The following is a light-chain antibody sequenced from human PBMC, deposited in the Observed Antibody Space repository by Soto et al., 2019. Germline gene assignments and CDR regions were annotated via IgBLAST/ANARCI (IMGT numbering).Light chain of an antibody. J-gene: IGKJ4*01. CDR3: QYYNNWLAT. CDR2: AAS. Sequence: EVVMTQSPATLSVSPGDKVSLSWRANQTISNTLAWYQQKPGQAPRLLIYAASTRATGVSARFSGSGSGTEFTLTISSLQSEDFTIYYCQYYNNWLATFGGGTKVDIK. CDR1: QTISNT. V-gene: IGKV3-15*01.